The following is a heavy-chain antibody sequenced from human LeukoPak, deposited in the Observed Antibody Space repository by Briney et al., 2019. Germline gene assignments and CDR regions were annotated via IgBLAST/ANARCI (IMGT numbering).Heavy chain of an antibody. V-gene: IGHV4-59*01. Sequence: PSETLSLTCTVSGDSISSYYWSWIRQPPGKGLEWIGYIYYSGSTNYNPSLKSRVTISVDTSKNQFSLHLSSVTAADTAVYYCARDSTYYYDSSGFYYNYYGMDVWGQGTTVTVSS. CDR1: GDSISSYY. CDR3: ARDSTYYYDSSGFYYNYYGMDV. D-gene: IGHD3-22*01. J-gene: IGHJ6*02. CDR2: IYYSGST.